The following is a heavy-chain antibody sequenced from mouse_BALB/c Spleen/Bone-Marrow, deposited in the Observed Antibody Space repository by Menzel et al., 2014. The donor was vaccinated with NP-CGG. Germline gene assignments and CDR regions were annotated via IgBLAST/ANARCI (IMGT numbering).Heavy chain of an antibody. J-gene: IGHJ4*01. V-gene: IGHV2-6-7*01. CDR2: IWGDGST. CDR3: ARGNYGSSLYAMDY. Sequence: QVHVKQSGPGLVAHSQSLSITCTVSGFSLTGYGVNWVRQPPGKGLEWLGMIWGDGSTDYNSALKSRLSISEDNSKSQVFLKMNSLQTDDTARYYCARGNYGSSLYAMDYWGQGTSVTVSS. D-gene: IGHD1-1*01. CDR1: GFSLTGYG.